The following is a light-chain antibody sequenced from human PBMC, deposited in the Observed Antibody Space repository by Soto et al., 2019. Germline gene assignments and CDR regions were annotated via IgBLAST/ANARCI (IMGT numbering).Light chain of an antibody. J-gene: IGLJ3*02. CDR1: SGSIASSR. CDR3: HSYDENNVL. CDR2: KDN. Sequence: LTQPHSVSESPGKTVTISCTRISGSIASSRVQWYQQRPGSAPTTVIYKDNQRPSGVPDRFSGSIDSSSNSASLTISGLETEDEADYYCHSYDENNVLFGGGTKLTVL. V-gene: IGLV6-57*04.